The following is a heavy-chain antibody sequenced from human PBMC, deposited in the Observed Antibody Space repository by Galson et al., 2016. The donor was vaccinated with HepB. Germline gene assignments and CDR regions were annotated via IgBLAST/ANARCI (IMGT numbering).Heavy chain of an antibody. D-gene: IGHD6-6*01. Sequence: SLRLSCAASGFIFSSYSMNWVRQAPGKGLEWVSSISSSSTYIKYADSVKGRFTISRDNAKNSLYLQLNSLRAEDTAVYYCARVLAARFVTWVPDHWGQGTLVTVSS. V-gene: IGHV3-21*01. J-gene: IGHJ4*02. CDR2: ISSSSTYI. CDR3: ARVLAARFVTWVPDH. CDR1: GFIFSSYS.